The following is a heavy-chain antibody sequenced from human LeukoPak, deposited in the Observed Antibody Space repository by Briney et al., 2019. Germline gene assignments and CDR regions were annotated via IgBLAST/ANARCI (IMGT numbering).Heavy chain of an antibody. V-gene: IGHV3-43*01. CDR1: GFTFDDYT. D-gene: IGHD5-18*01. Sequence: GGSLRLSCAASGFTFDDYTMHWVSQAPGKGLDWVSLISWDGGSTYYADSVKGRFTISRDNSKNSLYLQMNSLRTEDTALYYCAIGDTAMAPVSMGDVWGKGTTVTVSS. J-gene: IGHJ6*04. CDR2: ISWDGGST. CDR3: AIGDTAMAPVSMGDV.